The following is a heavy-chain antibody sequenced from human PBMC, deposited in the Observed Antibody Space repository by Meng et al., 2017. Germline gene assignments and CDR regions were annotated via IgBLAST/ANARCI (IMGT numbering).Heavy chain of an antibody. Sequence: QVQVVQSGAEVKKPGSSVKVSCKASGGTFSSYTISWVRQAPGQGLEWMGRIIPILGIANYAQKFQGRVTITADKSTSTAYMELSSLRPEDTAVYYCARSKDGYNYWYFDLWGRGTLVTASS. D-gene: IGHD5-24*01. CDR3: ARSKDGYNYWYFDL. CDR2: IIPILGIA. J-gene: IGHJ2*01. V-gene: IGHV1-69*02. CDR1: GGTFSSYT.